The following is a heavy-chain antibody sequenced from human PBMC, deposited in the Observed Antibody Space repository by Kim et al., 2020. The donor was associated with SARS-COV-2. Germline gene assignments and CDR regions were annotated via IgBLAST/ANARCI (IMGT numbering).Heavy chain of an antibody. CDR3: ATLGVGKGGFDP. CDR1: GGSISSRTYY. D-gene: IGHD3-16*01. CDR2: IYYSGST. J-gene: IGHJ5*02. V-gene: IGHV4-39*01. Sequence: SETLSLTCTVSGGSISSRTYYWAWIRQPPGKDLEWIGSIYYSGSTYYNPSLKSRVTISIDTSKTQFSLKLNSVTAADTAVYYCATLGVGKGGFDPWGQGTLVTVSS.